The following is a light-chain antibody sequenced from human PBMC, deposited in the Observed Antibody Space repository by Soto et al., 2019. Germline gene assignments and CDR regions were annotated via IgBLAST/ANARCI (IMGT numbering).Light chain of an antibody. CDR3: QQFNSYVIT. J-gene: IGKJ5*01. V-gene: IGKV1-13*02. Sequence: AIQLTQSPSSLSASVGDRVTITCRASQDITSALAWYQQKPGKAPNLLIYAASSLKSGVPSRFSGSGSGTDFPLTISSLQPEDFPTYYCQQFNSYVITFGQGTRLETK. CDR1: QDITSA. CDR2: AAS.